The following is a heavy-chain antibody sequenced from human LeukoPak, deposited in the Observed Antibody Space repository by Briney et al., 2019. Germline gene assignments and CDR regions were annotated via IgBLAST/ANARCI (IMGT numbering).Heavy chain of an antibody. D-gene: IGHD3-9*01. V-gene: IGHV1-2*02. CDR1: GYTFTGLY. CDR2: INPNNGDT. CDR3: VRDLTGPFAF. Sequence: ASVKVSCKTSGYTFTGLYMHWVRLAPGQGLEWMAWINPNNGDTNYAQKFQGRVTVTTDTSMSTAYMDLTTLTYDDTAVYYCVRDLTGPFAFWGQGTLVTVSS. J-gene: IGHJ4*02.